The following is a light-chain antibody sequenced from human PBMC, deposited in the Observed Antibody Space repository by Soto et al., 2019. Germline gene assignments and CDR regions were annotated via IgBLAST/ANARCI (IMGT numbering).Light chain of an antibody. CDR1: QSVYSSY. V-gene: IGKV3-20*01. CDR2: GAS. CDR3: QQYGSSGTWT. J-gene: IGKJ1*01. Sequence: DIVLTQSPGALSLSPGERVTLSCRASQSVYSSYLAWYQQKRCQAPRLLIYGASSRAAGIPDRFSGSGSGTDFTLTISRLEPEDFAVYYCQQYGSSGTWTFGQGTKVDIK.